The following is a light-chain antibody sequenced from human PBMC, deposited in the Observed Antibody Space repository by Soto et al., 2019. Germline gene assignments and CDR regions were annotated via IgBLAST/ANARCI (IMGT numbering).Light chain of an antibody. CDR1: QSISSW. J-gene: IGKJ1*01. CDR3: QQYNSYLWT. CDR2: KAS. Sequence: DIQMTQSPSTLSASVGDRVTITCRASQSISSWLAWYQQKPGKAPKLLIYKASSLESGVPSRFSGSGSGTEFTLTISTLQTDDFATYDCQQYNSYLWTVGQGTKGEIK. V-gene: IGKV1-5*03.